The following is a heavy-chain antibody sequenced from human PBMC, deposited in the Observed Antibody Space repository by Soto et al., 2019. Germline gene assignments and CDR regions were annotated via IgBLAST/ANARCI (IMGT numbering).Heavy chain of an antibody. J-gene: IGHJ4*02. CDR1: GFTFTNYW. CDR2: IDGVGTGT. Sequence: GGSLRLSCAASGFTFTNYWMHWVRQVPGKGLVWVSRIDGVGTGTSYSDSVRGRFTISRGNAENTLYLQMNSLRAEDTAVYYCTTVFEYWGRGTLVTVS. V-gene: IGHV3-74*01. CDR3: TTVFEY.